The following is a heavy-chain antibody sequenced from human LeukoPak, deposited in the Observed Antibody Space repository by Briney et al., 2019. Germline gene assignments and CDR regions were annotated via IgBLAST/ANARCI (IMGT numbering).Heavy chain of an antibody. CDR3: ARHCCGWYYFDY. CDR1: GGSISSGAYY. CDR2: ISYSGST. J-gene: IGHJ4*02. Sequence: PSQTLSLTCTVSGGSISSGAYYWSWIRQHPGKGLEWIGYISYSGSTNYNPSLKSRLTISVDTSKNQFSLKLNSVTAADTAVYYCARHCCGWYYFDYWGQGTLVTVSS. V-gene: IGHV4-31*03. D-gene: IGHD6-19*01.